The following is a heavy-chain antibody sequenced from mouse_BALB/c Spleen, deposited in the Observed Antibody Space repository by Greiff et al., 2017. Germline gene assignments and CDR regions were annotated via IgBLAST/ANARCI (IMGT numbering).Heavy chain of an antibody. CDR1: GFTFSSYA. CDR3: ARQLGPRNLFAY. Sequence: EVMLVESGGGLVKPGGSLKLSCAASGFTFSSYAMSWVRQTPEKRLEWVATISSGGSYTYYPDSVKGRFTISRDNAKNTLYLQMSSLRSEDTAMYYCARQLGPRNLFAYWGQGTLVTVSA. CDR2: ISSGGSYT. V-gene: IGHV5-9-3*01. D-gene: IGHD3-1*01. J-gene: IGHJ3*01.